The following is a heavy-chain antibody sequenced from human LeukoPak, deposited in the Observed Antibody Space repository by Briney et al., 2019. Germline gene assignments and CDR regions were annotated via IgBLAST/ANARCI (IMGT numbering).Heavy chain of an antibody. CDR1: GYTFTSYG. Sequence: ASVKVSCKSSGYTFTSYGISWVRQAPEQGLEWMGWISAYNGNTNYAQKLQGRVTMTTDTSTSTAYMELRSLRSDDTAVYYCARVGYDILTGYYYYYGMDVWGQGTTVTVSS. CDR3: ARVGYDILTGYYYYYGMDV. CDR2: ISAYNGNT. J-gene: IGHJ6*02. V-gene: IGHV1-18*04. D-gene: IGHD3-9*01.